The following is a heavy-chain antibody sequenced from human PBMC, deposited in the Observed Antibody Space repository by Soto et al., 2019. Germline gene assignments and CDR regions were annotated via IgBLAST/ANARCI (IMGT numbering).Heavy chain of an antibody. CDR1: GGTFSSYA. V-gene: IGHV1-69*12. CDR3: ARVNCSGGSCYSGSNWFDP. CDR2: IIPIFGTA. D-gene: IGHD2-15*01. J-gene: IGHJ5*02. Sequence: QVQLVQSGAEVKKPGSSVKVSCKASGGTFSSYAISWVRQAPGQGLEWMGGIIPIFGTANYAQKCQGRVTITAAESPSTAYMELSSLRSEDTAVYYCARVNCSGGSCYSGSNWFDPWGQGTLVTVSS.